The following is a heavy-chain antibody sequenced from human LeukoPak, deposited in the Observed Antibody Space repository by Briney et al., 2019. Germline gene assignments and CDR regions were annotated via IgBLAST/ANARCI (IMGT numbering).Heavy chain of an antibody. CDR2: INSDGSST. Sequence: GGSLRLSCAASGFTFSSYWMHWVRQAPGKGLVWVSRINSDGSSTSYADSVKGRFTISRDNSKNTLYLQMNSLRAEDTAVYYCAKKKWAPTSPYLLHYWGQGTLVTVSS. D-gene: IGHD2-15*01. J-gene: IGHJ4*02. V-gene: IGHV3-74*01. CDR1: GFTFSSYW. CDR3: AKKKWAPTSPYLLHY.